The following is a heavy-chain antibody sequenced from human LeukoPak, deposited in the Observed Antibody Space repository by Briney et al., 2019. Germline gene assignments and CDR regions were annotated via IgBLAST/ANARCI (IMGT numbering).Heavy chain of an antibody. Sequence: PAETLSLTCTVSGGSISSYYWSWVRQPPGKGLEWIGYIYYSGSTNYNPSLKSRVTISVDTSKNQYSLKLSSVTAADTAVYYCARGGSSWYPHYFDYWGQGTLVTVSS. J-gene: IGHJ4*02. V-gene: IGHV4-59*08. CDR3: ARGGSSWYPHYFDY. CDR1: GGSISSYY. CDR2: IYYSGST. D-gene: IGHD6-13*01.